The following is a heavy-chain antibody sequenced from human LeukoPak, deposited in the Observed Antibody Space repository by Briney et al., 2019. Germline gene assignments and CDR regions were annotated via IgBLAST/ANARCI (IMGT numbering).Heavy chain of an antibody. V-gene: IGHV3-21*01. CDR3: ARVGGDAFDI. CDR1: GFTFSSYS. D-gene: IGHD4-23*01. CDR2: ISSSSSYI. Sequence: GGSLRLSCAASGFTFSSYSMNWVRQAPGKWLEWVSSISSSSSYIYYADSVKGRFTISRDNAKNSLYLQMNSLRAEDTAVYYCARVGGDAFDIWGQGTMVTVSS. J-gene: IGHJ3*02.